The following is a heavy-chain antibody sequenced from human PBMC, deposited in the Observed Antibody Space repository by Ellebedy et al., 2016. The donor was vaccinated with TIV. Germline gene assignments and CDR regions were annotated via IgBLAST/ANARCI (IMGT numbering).Heavy chain of an antibody. V-gene: IGHV3-7*01. CDR3: ATTLNYGGNCFFDN. J-gene: IGHJ4*02. CDR2: IKQDGSEK. D-gene: IGHD4-23*01. Sequence: GESLKISCAASGFTFSAYGMHWDRQAPGKGLEWVANIKQDGSEKYYVDSVKGRFTISRDNAKNSVDLQMNTLRAEDTAVYYCATTLNYGGNCFFDNWGQGTLVTVSS. CDR1: GFTFSAYG.